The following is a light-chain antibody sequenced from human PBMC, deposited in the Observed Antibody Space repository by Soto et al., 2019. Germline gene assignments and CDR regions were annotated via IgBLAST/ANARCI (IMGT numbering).Light chain of an antibody. CDR3: QQYGSSSYT. CDR1: QSVSSSY. CDR2: DAF. V-gene: IGKV3-20*01. Sequence: ENVLTQSPGTLSLSPGERATLSCRASQSVSSSYLAWYQQKPGQTPRLLIFDAFSRATDIPDRFSGSGSGTDFTLTISRLEPEDFAVYYCQQYGSSSYTFGQGTKLEIK. J-gene: IGKJ2*01.